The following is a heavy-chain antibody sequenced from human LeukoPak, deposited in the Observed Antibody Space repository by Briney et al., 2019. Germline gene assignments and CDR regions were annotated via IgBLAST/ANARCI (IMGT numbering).Heavy chain of an antibody. CDR1: GFSVSSNY. CDR3: AREKVDIVSTPETYYYYGMDV. J-gene: IGHJ6*02. Sequence: QPGGSLRLSCVASGFSVSSNYMHWVRQAPGMGLEWVSALYSGGSMFYADSVKGRSSISRDNFKNTLYLEMNSLRAEDTAVYYCAREKVDIVSTPETYYYYGMDVWGQGTTVTVSS. CDR2: LYSGGSM. D-gene: IGHD5/OR15-5a*01. V-gene: IGHV3-66*01.